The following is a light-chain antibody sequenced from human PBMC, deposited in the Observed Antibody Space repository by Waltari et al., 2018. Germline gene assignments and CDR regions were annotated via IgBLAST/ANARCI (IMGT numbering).Light chain of an antibody. Sequence: QSVLTQPPSASGTPGQRVTISCSGSSSNIGSNTVNWYQQLPGKAPTPPIYGNNHRPSGVPDLFSCSKSGHSASLAISGLQSEDEADYYCAAWDDSLNASYVFGTGTKVTVL. V-gene: IGLV1-44*01. CDR3: AAWDDSLNASYV. J-gene: IGLJ1*01. CDR2: GNN. CDR1: SSNIGSNT.